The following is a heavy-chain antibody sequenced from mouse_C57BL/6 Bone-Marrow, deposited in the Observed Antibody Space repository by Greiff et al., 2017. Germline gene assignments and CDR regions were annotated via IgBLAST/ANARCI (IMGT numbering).Heavy chain of an antibody. V-gene: IGHV1-74*01. Sequence: QVQLQQPGAELVKPGASVKVSCKASGYTFNSYWMHWVKQRPGQGLEWIGRIHPSDSDTNYNQKFNGKATLTVDKYSSTAYMQLSSLTYEYSSVYYVAIRNCEYFDYWGQGTTLTVSS. CDR3: AIRNCEYFDY. CDR1: GYTFNSYW. J-gene: IGHJ2*01. CDR2: IHPSDSDT. D-gene: IGHD4-1*01.